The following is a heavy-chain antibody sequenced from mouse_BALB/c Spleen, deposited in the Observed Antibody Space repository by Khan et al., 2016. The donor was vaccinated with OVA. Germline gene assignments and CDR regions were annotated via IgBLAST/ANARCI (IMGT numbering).Heavy chain of an antibody. CDR1: GFTFKDYY. Sequence: VQLQQSGAELVRPGALVNLSCKASGFTFKDYYMHWVKQRPEQGLEWIGWIDPENGNTIYAPKFQGKASITSDTSSNTAYLRLIGLTSEDTAVDYCARDGYSPWFAYWGQGTLVTVSA. CDR3: ARDGYSPWFAY. D-gene: IGHD2-3*01. V-gene: IGHV14-1*02. J-gene: IGHJ3*01. CDR2: IDPENGNT.